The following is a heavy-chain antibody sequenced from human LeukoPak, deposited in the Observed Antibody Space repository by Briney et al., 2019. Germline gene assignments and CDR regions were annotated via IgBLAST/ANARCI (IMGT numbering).Heavy chain of an antibody. V-gene: IGHV4-39*07. CDR1: GGSISSSSYY. J-gene: IGHJ5*02. CDR3: ARGYGSGSYDQNWFDP. Sequence: PSETLSLTCTVSGGSISSSSYYWGWIRQPPGKGLEWIGSIYYSGSTYYNPSLKSRVTISVDTSKNQFSLKLSSVTAADTAVYYCARGYGSGSYDQNWFDPWGQGTLVTVSS. D-gene: IGHD3-10*01. CDR2: IYYSGST.